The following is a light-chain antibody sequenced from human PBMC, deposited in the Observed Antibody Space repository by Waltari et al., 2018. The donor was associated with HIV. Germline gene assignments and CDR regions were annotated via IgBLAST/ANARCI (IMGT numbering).Light chain of an antibody. CDR2: LGS. J-gene: IGKJ2*01. V-gene: IGKV2-28*01. CDR3: MQTLQTPYT. CDR1: QSLLHSNGYKF. Sequence: DIVMTQSPLSLPVTPGEPASISCRSSQSLLHSNGYKFLDWYLQKPGQSPQLLIYLGSNRASGVPDRFSGSGSGTDFTLKISRVEAEDIGTYYCMQTLQTPYTFGQGTKLEI.